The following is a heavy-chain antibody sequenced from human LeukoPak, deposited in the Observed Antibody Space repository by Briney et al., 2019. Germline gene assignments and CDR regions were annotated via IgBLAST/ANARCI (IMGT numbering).Heavy chain of an antibody. CDR3: ARPSGSYYIDY. V-gene: IGHV5-51*01. D-gene: IGHD1-26*01. J-gene: IGHJ4*02. CDR2: IYPGDSDT. Sequence: AESLKISCKGAGYIFTSYWIGWVRQMPGKGLEWMGIIYPGDSDTRYSTSFQGQVTISADKSISTASLQWSSLKASDTAMYYCARPSGSYYIDYWGQGTLVTVSS. CDR1: GYIFTSYW.